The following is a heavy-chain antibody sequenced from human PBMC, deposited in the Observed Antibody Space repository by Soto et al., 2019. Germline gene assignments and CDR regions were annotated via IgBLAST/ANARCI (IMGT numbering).Heavy chain of an antibody. J-gene: IGHJ4*02. D-gene: IGHD6-19*01. CDR2: ISSSSSYI. V-gene: IGHV3-21*01. CDR3: ARGGGWYARDYFDY. CDR1: GFTFSSYS. Sequence: EVQLVESGGGLVKPGGSLRLSCAASGFTFSSYSMNWVRQAPGKGLEWVSSISSSSSYIYYADSVKGRFTISRDNGXDSLYRQMNSLRAEDTAVYYCARGGGWYARDYFDYWGQGTLVTVSS.